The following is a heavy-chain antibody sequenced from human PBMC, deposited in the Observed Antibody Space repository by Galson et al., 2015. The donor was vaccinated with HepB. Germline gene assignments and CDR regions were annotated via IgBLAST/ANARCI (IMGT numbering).Heavy chain of an antibody. CDR2: IYHSGIT. CDR1: GGSVTNGDFY. CDR3: AGLGVPGYYVDH. V-gene: IGHV4-31*03. J-gene: IGHJ4*02. D-gene: IGHD3-10*01. Sequence: TLSLTCTVSGGSVTNGDFYWSWIRQHPEKGLEWIGYIYHSGITYFNPSFKSRVTISLDMSENQFSLKVNSVTAADTAVYFCAGLGVPGYYVDHWGQGALVTVSP.